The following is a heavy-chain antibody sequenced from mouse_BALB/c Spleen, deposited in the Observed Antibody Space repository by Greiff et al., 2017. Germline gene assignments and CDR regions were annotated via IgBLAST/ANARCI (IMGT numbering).Heavy chain of an antibody. D-gene: IGHD3-2*02. CDR2: ISSGGGST. J-gene: IGHJ1*01. CDR3: ARQGYANWYFDV. Sequence: EVHLVESGGGLVKPGGSLKLSCAASGFAFSSYDMSWVRQTPEKRLEWVAYISSGGGSTYYPDTVKGRFTISRDNAKNTLYLQMSSLKSEDTAMYYCARQGYANWYFDVWGAGTTVTVSS. CDR1: GFAFSSYD. V-gene: IGHV5-12-1*01.